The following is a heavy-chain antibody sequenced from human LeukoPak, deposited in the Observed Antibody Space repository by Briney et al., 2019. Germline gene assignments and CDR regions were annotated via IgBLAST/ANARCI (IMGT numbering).Heavy chain of an antibody. D-gene: IGHD3-10*01. CDR3: AKDGGTRLLWFGELSGLMDV. CDR1: GFTFSSYG. J-gene: IGHJ6*03. V-gene: IGHV3-30*02. CDR2: IRYDGSNK. Sequence: QAGGSLRLSCAASGFTFSSYGMHWVRQAPGKGLEWVAFIRYDGSNKYYADSVKGRFTISRDNSKNTLYLQMNSLRAEDTAVYYCAKDGGTRLLWFGELSGLMDVWGKGTTVTISS.